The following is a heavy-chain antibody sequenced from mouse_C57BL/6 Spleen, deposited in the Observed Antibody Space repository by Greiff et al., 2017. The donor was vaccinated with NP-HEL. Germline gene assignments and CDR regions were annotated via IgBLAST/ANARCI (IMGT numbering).Heavy chain of an antibody. V-gene: IGHV5-6*01. CDR2: ISSGGSYT. Sequence: VQLMASVGALLHPGGSLTLSCAASGFTFSSYGMSLVRQTPVTWLEWVATISSGGSYTYYLDCVKGRFTISRDNAKNTLYLQMSSLKSEDTAMYYCARQGNSNYFDYWGQGTTLTVSS. D-gene: IGHD2-5*01. CDR3: ARQGNSNYFDY. CDR1: GFTFSSYG. J-gene: IGHJ2*01.